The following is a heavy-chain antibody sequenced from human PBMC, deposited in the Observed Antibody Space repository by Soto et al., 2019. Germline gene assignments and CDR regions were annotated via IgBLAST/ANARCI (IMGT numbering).Heavy chain of an antibody. J-gene: IGHJ4*02. Sequence: PGGSLRLSCAASGFTFSSYAMSWVRQAPGKGLEWVSAISGSGGSTYYADSVKGRFTISRDNSKNTLYLQMNSLRAEDTAVYYGAKPDFEYSSSFDYWGQGTLVTVSS. D-gene: IGHD6-6*01. V-gene: IGHV3-23*01. CDR3: AKPDFEYSSSFDY. CDR2: ISGSGGST. CDR1: GFTFSSYA.